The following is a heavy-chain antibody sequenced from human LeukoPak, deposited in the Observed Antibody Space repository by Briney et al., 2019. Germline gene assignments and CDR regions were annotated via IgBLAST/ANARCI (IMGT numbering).Heavy chain of an antibody. D-gene: IGHD6-13*01. J-gene: IGHJ4*02. CDR2: IYYSGST. Sequence: PSETLSLTCTVSGGSINSYYWGWIRQPPGKGLEWIGYIYYSGSTNYNPSLKSRVTISVDTSKNQFSLKLSSVTAADTAVYYCARDFSSSWYHFDHWGQGTLVTVSS. CDR3: ARDFSSSWYHFDH. CDR1: GGSINSYY. V-gene: IGHV4-59*01.